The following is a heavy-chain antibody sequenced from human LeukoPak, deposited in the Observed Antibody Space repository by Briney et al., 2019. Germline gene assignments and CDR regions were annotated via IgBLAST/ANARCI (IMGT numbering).Heavy chain of an antibody. D-gene: IGHD5-18*01. J-gene: IGHJ4*02. CDR2: INHSGST. Sequence: SETLSLTCAVYGGSFSGYYWSWIRQPPGKGLEWIGEINHSGSTNYNPSLKSRATISVDTSKNQFSLKLSSVTAADTAVYYCARLVGGYSYRNWGQGTLVTVSS. CDR1: GGSFSGYY. V-gene: IGHV4-34*01. CDR3: ARLVGGYSYRN.